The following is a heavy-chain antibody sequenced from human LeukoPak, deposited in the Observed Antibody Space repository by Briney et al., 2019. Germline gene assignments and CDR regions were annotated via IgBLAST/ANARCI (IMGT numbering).Heavy chain of an antibody. D-gene: IGHD3-10*01. CDR2: ISGSGGSA. J-gene: IGHJ4*02. Sequence: TGGSLRLSCTASAFTFSSYAMSWVRQAPGKGLEWVSAISGSGGSAYYADSVKGRFTISRDNSKNTLYLQMNSLGAEDTAVYYCAKDWTYYYGSGSYFPDYWGQGTLVTVSS. CDR1: AFTFSSYA. CDR3: AKDWTYYYGSGSYFPDY. V-gene: IGHV3-23*01.